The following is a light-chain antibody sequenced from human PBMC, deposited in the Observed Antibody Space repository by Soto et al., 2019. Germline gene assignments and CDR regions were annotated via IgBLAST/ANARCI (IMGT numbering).Light chain of an antibody. CDR3: QQYDNSPWT. V-gene: IGKV3-20*01. CDR2: GTS. CDR1: QSVSSSF. Sequence: EIVLTQSPGTLSLSPGERATLSCRASQSVSSSFLAWYLRKPGQAPRLLIYGTSNRPTGIPDRFSGSGSGTDFTLTISRLEPEDFAVYYCQQYDNSPWTFGQGTKVEIK. J-gene: IGKJ1*01.